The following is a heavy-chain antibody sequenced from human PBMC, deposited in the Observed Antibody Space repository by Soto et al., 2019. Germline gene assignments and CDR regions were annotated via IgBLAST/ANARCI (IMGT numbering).Heavy chain of an antibody. D-gene: IGHD3-3*01. V-gene: IGHV3-66*01. CDR2: IYSGGST. CDR3: ARTPYYDFWSGYSAYYYYMDV. J-gene: IGHJ6*03. CDR1: GFTVSSNY. Sequence: GGSLRLSCAASGFTVSSNYMSWVRQAPGKGLEWVSVIYSGGSTYYADSVKGRFTISRDNSKNTLYLQMNSLRAEDTAVYYCARTPYYDFWSGYSAYYYYMDVWGKGTTVTVSS.